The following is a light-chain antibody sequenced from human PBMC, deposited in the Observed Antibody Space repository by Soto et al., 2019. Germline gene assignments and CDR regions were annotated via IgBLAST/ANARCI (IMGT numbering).Light chain of an antibody. V-gene: IGLV2-11*01. CDR1: SNDVGGYNF. Sequence: QSALTQPRSVSGSPGQSVTISCTGTSNDVGGYNFVSWDQQHPGKVPKLFLYDVSRRPSGVPDRFSGSKSGNTASLTISGLQAEDEADYYCSSYAGSYTLVFGGGTKRTVL. CDR3: SSYAGSYTLV. CDR2: DVS. J-gene: IGLJ2*01.